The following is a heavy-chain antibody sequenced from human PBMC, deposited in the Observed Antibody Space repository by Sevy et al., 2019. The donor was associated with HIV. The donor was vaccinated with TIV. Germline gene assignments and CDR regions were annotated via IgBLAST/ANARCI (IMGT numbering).Heavy chain of an antibody. D-gene: IGHD4-17*01. J-gene: IGHJ4*02. CDR1: GGSTSSSSYY. Sequence: SETLSLTCTVSGGSTSSSSYYWGWIRQPPGKGLEWIGSIYYSGSTYYNPSLKSRVTISVDTSKNQFSLKLSSVTAADTAVYYCARQNYGDYFDYWGQGTLVTVSS. CDR2: IYYSGST. V-gene: IGHV4-39*01. CDR3: ARQNYGDYFDY.